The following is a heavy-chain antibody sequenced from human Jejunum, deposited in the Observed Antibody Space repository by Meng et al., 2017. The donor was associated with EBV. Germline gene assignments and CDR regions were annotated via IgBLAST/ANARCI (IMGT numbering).Heavy chain of an antibody. CDR1: GDSIESRNW. D-gene: IGHD2-21*02. J-gene: IGHJ4*02. Sequence: QWELDVAGPGLGKPSGTLSLTCVAAGDSIESRNWWSWVRQSPGRGLGWIGEIYYSGSTNYNPSLKSRVTILVDRSENHFSLHLSSVTAADTAVYYCVRGGDYCLVYWGQGTLVTVSS. CDR3: VRGGDYCLVY. V-gene: IGHV4-4*02. CDR2: IYYSGST.